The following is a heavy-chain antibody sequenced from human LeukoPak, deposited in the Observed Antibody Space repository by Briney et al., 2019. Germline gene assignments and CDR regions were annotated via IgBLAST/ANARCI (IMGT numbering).Heavy chain of an antibody. Sequence: GGSLRLSCAASGFTFSSYSMNWVRQAPGKGLEWVSSISSSSSYIYYADSVKGRFTISRDNAKNSLYLQMNSLRAEDTAVYYCAREWAAAGTGFDYWGQGTLVTVSS. J-gene: IGHJ4*02. CDR1: GFTFSSYS. CDR2: ISSSSSYI. D-gene: IGHD6-13*01. CDR3: AREWAAAGTGFDY. V-gene: IGHV3-21*01.